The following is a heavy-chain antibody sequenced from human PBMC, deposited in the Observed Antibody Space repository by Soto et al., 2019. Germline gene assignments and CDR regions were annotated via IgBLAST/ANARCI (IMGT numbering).Heavy chain of an antibody. CDR2: ISGSGGST. D-gene: IGHD6-13*01. V-gene: IGHV3-23*01. J-gene: IGHJ4*02. CDR3: AKDGMVAAAGFYYFDY. Sequence: EVQLLESGGGLVQPGGSLRLSCAASGFTFRSYAMNWVRQAPGKGVEWVSAISGSGGSTYYADSVKGRFTISRDNSKNTLYLQMNSLRAEDTAVYYCAKDGMVAAAGFYYFDYWGQGTLVTVSS. CDR1: GFTFRSYA.